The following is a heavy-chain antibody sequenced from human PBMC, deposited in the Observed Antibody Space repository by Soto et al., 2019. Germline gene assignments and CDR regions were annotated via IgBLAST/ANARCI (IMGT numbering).Heavy chain of an antibody. V-gene: IGHV6-1*01. CDR3: ARALAGSYDY. J-gene: IGHJ4*02. CDR2: TYYRSKWSN. D-gene: IGHD1-26*01. CDR1: GDSVSSKSAT. Sequence: SQTLSLTCAISGDSVSSKSATWNWIRQSPSRGLEWLGRTYYRSKWSNDYGLSVKGRITVNPDTSKNQFSLQLNSVTPEDTAVYYCARALAGSYDYWGQGTLVPVSS.